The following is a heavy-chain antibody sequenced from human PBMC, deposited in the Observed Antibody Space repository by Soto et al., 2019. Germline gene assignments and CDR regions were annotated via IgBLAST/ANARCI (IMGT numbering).Heavy chain of an antibody. J-gene: IGHJ6*02. V-gene: IGHV1-2*04. Sequence: QVQLVQSGAEVKKPGASVKVSCKASGYTFTGYYMHWVRQAPGQGLEWMGWINPNSGGTNYAQKFQGWVTMTRDTSVSTAYMELSRLRSDDTAVYYCAREPVYNWNDGYYYYGMDVWGQGTTVTVSS. D-gene: IGHD1-1*01. CDR1: GYTFTGYY. CDR3: AREPVYNWNDGYYYYGMDV. CDR2: INPNSGGT.